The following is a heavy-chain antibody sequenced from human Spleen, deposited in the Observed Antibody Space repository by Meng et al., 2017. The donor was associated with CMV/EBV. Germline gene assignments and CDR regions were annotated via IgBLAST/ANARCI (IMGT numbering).Heavy chain of an antibody. CDR2: VIPLFGTA. CDR3: ARVRLRDTQRFFYGIDV. Sequence: SVKVSCKASGGTFDRHVISWVRQAPGQGLEWMGGVIPLFGTADYAQKFQGRVTITTDESTGTSYMELGRLRSEDTAVYYCARVRLRDTQRFFYGIDVWGQGTTVTVSS. D-gene: IGHD3-16*01. V-gene: IGHV1-69*05. J-gene: IGHJ6*02. CDR1: GGTFDRHV.